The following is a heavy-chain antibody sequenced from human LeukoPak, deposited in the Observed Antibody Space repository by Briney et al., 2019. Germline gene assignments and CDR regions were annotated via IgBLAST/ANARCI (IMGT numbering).Heavy chain of an antibody. CDR3: ARGVVEDNGEFDY. D-gene: IGHD3-22*01. CDR2: ISSSSSYI. Sequence: PGGSLRLSCAASGFTFSSYSMNWVRQAPGKGLGWVSSISSSSSYIYYADSVKGRFTISRDNAKNSLYLQMNSLRAEDTAVYYCARGVVEDNGEFDYWGQGTLVTVSS. V-gene: IGHV3-21*01. CDR1: GFTFSSYS. J-gene: IGHJ4*02.